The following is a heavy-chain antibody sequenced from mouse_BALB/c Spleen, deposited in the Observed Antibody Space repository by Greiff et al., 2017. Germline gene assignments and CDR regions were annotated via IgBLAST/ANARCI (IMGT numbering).Heavy chain of an antibody. CDR3: ARDGLGFFDY. CDR2: IRNKANGYTT. J-gene: IGHJ2*01. CDR1: GFTFTDYY. V-gene: IGHV7-3*02. D-gene: IGHD4-1*01. Sequence: DVMLVESGGGLVQPGGSLRLSCATSGFTFTDYYMSWVRQPPGKALEWLGFIRNKANGYTTEYSASVKGRFTISRDNSQSILYLQMNTLRAEDSATYYCARDGLGFFDYWGQGTTLTVSS.